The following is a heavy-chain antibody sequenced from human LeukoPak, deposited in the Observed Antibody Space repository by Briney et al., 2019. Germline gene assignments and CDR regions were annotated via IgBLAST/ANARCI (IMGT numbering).Heavy chain of an antibody. V-gene: IGHV4-59*04. J-gene: IGHJ4*02. CDR1: GDSVSSVY. Sequence: KPSETLSLTCNVSGDSVSSVYWSWIRQPPGKGLEWIGSIYYSGSTYYNPSLKSRVTISVDTSKNQFSLKLSSVTAADTAVYYCARKVNSSGWYPDYWGQGTLVTVSS. CDR2: IYYSGST. D-gene: IGHD6-19*01. CDR3: ARKVNSSGWYPDY.